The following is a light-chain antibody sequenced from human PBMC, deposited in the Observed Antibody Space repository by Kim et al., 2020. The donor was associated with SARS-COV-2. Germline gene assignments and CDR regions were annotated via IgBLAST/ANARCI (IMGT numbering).Light chain of an antibody. J-gene: IGLJ2*01. Sequence: SVAFRQTVRITCQGDRLINYYASWYQQKPGQAPVLVFYGKNNRPSVITERFSGSSSRNTASLTITATQAEDEADYYCNSRDSSGVVFGGGTQLTVL. CDR1: RLINYY. CDR2: GKN. CDR3: NSRDSSGVV. V-gene: IGLV3-19*01.